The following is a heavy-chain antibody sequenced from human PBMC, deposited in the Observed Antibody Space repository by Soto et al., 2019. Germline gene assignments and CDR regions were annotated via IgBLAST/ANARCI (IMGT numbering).Heavy chain of an antibody. J-gene: IGHJ6*02. CDR2: INSDGSSI. Sequence: SLRLSCAASGFILSSYWMHWVRQAPGKGLVWVSRINSDGSSITYADSVKGRFTISRANTKNTLYLQMNSLRAEDTAVYYCARAGYCSGGTCYGRDYYGMDVWGQGTTVTVSS. D-gene: IGHD2-15*01. CDR1: GFILSSYW. V-gene: IGHV3-74*01. CDR3: ARAGYCSGGTCYGRDYYGMDV.